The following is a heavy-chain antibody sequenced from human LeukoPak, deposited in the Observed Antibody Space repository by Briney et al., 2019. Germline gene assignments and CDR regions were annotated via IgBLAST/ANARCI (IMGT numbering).Heavy chain of an antibody. D-gene: IGHD2-2*01. V-gene: IGHV3-23*01. CDR2: ISGSGGST. Sequence: GGSLRLSCAASGFTFSSYAMSWVRQAPGKGLEWVSAISGSGGSTYYADSVKGRFTISRDNSKSTLYLQMNSLRAEDTAVYYCAKGYCSSTSCSNFQHQGQGTLVTVSS. J-gene: IGHJ1*01. CDR3: AKGYCSSTSCSNFQH. CDR1: GFTFSSYA.